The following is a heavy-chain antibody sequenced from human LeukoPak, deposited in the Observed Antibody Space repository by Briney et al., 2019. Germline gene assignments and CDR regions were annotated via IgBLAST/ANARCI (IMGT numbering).Heavy chain of an antibody. CDR3: ARDGSIRGYYYGMDV. J-gene: IGHJ6*02. V-gene: IGHV4-30-2*01. CDR1: GGSISSGGYS. CDR2: IYHSGST. D-gene: IGHD1-26*01. Sequence: SQTLSLTCAVSGGSISSGGYSWSWIRQPPGKGLEWIGYIYHSGSTYYNPSLRSRVTISVDRSKNQFSLKLSSVTAADTAVYYCARDGSIRGYYYGMDVWGQGTTVTVSS.